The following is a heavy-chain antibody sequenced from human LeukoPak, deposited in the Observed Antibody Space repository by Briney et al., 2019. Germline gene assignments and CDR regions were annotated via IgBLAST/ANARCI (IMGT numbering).Heavy chain of an antibody. CDR3: ARDLIHYYGSGAKT. CDR1: GFTFSSYV. Sequence: GGSLRLSCAASGFTFSSYVMHWVRQAPGKGLEWVSSISTSSSYIYYADSVKGRFTISRDNAKNSLYLQMNSLRAGDTAVYYCARDLIHYYGSGAKTWGQGTLVTVSS. D-gene: IGHD3-10*01. J-gene: IGHJ5*02. CDR2: ISTSSSYI. V-gene: IGHV3-21*01.